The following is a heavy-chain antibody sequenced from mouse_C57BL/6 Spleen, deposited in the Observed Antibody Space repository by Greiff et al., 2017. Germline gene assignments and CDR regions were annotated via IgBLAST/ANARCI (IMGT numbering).Heavy chain of an antibody. CDR1: GFSLTSYG. D-gene: IGHD1-1*01. V-gene: IGHV2-2*01. CDR2: IWSGGST. CDR3: ARGVVATPFAY. J-gene: IGHJ3*01. Sequence: VKLQESGPGLVQPSQSLSITCTVSGFSLTSYGVHWVRQSPGKGLEWLGVIWSGGSTDYNAAFISRLSISKDNSKSQVFFKMNSLQADDTAIYYCARGVVATPFAYWGQGTLVTVSA.